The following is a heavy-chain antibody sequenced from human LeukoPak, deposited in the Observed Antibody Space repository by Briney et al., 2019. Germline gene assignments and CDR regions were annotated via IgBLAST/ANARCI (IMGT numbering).Heavy chain of an antibody. D-gene: IGHD5-18*01. Sequence: GGSLRLSCAASGFTFNSYGFHWVRQAPGKGLEWVTSIPYDGANNNYVDSVRGRFTISRDNSKNTLYLLMNSLRVEDTAVYYCAKDSESSYSYVDYWGQGTLVTVSS. CDR3: AKDSESSYSYVDY. CDR1: GFTFNSYG. J-gene: IGHJ4*02. CDR2: IPYDGANN. V-gene: IGHV3-30*02.